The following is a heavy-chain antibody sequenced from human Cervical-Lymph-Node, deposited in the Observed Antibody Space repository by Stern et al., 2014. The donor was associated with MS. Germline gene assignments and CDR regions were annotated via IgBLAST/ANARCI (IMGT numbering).Heavy chain of an antibody. V-gene: IGHV1-69*09. Sequence: QVQLGQSGAEVKKPGSSMKVSCKASGGTFSNYSIAWVRQAPGQGLEWMGRIIPILEIANYAHEFQGRVTITADKSTRTAYMELSSLRSEDTAVYYCARDSDFWGMDVWGQGTTVTVSS. D-gene: IGHD3-3*01. CDR3: ARDSDFWGMDV. CDR1: GGTFSNYS. CDR2: IIPILEIA. J-gene: IGHJ6*02.